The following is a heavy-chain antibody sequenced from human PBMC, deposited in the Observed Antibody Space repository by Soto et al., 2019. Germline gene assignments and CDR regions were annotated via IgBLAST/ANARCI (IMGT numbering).Heavy chain of an antibody. CDR1: GFTFSSYA. D-gene: IGHD4-17*01. Sequence: GSLRLSCAASGFTFSSYAMSWVRQAPGKGLEWVSAISGSGGSTYYADSVKGRFTISRDNSKNTLYLQMNSLRAEDTAVYYCAKDLNDYGDIGVDYWGQGTLVTVSS. CDR3: AKDLNDYGDIGVDY. V-gene: IGHV3-23*01. J-gene: IGHJ4*02. CDR2: ISGSGGST.